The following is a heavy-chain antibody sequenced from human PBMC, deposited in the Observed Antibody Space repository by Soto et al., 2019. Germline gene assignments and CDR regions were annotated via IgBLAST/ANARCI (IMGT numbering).Heavy chain of an antibody. V-gene: IGHV3-23*01. CDR3: AKAILGAKLHAFDI. CDR1: GFTFSWYA. D-gene: IGHD1-26*01. Sequence: EVQLLESGGGLVQPGGSLRLSCAASGFTFSWYAMSWVRQAPGKGLEWVSSISGSGGSTHYADSVKGRFTISRDNPKNPLYLQMNSLRAEDTAVYYCAKAILGAKLHAFDIWGQGTMVAVSS. J-gene: IGHJ3*02. CDR2: ISGSGGST.